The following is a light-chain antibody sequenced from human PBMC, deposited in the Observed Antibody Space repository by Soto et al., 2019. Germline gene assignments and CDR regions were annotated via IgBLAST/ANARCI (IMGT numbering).Light chain of an antibody. CDR2: EVS. Sequence: QSALTQPASVSGSPAQSIAISCTGTNSDVGGYNYVSWYQHHPGKAPKLMIYEVSNRPSGVSNRFSGSKSGNTASLTISGLQAEDEADYYCSSYTTSTTWVFGGGTKLTVL. CDR3: SSYTTSTTWV. V-gene: IGLV2-14*01. J-gene: IGLJ3*02. CDR1: NSDVGGYNY.